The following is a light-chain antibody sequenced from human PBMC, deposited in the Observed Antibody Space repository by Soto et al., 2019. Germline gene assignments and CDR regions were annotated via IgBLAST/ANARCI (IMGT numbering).Light chain of an antibody. CDR1: QSVSSSY. CDR3: QQYGSS. J-gene: IGKJ3*01. Sequence: EIVLTQSPGTLSWSPGERATLSCRASQSVSSSYLAWYQQKPGQAPRLLIYGASSRATGIPDRFSGSGSGTDFTLTISRLEPEDFAVYYCQQYGSSFGPGTKVDIK. CDR2: GAS. V-gene: IGKV3-20*01.